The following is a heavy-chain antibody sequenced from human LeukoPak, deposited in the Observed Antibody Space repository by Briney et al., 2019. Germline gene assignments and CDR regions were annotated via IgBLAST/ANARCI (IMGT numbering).Heavy chain of an antibody. D-gene: IGHD3-10*01. Sequence: GSLRLSCAASGFTFTSYGMHWVRQAPGKGLEWVSAISGSGGSTYYADSVKGRFTISRDNSKNTLYLQMNSLRAEDTAVYYCATTYGSGSLGAFDIWGQGTMVTVSS. CDR2: ISGSGGST. V-gene: IGHV3-23*01. CDR3: ATTYGSGSLGAFDI. CDR1: GFTFTSYG. J-gene: IGHJ3*02.